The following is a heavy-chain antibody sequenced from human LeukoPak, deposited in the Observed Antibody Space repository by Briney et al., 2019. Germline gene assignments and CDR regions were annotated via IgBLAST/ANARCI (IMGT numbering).Heavy chain of an antibody. V-gene: IGHV3-33*01. CDR2: IWYDGSNK. J-gene: IGHJ2*01. Sequence: GGSLRLSCAASGFTFSSYGMHWVRQAPGKGLEWVAVIWYDGSNKYYADSVKGRFTISRDNSKNTLYLQMNSLRAEDTPVYYCARDYNWGSGWYFDLWGRGTLVTVSS. D-gene: IGHD7-27*01. CDR3: ARDYNWGSGWYFDL. CDR1: GFTFSSYG.